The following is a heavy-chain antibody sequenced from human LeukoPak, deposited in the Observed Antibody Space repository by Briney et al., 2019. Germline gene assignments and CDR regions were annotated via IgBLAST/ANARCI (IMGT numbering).Heavy chain of an antibody. J-gene: IGHJ4*02. D-gene: IGHD6-19*01. CDR2: INHSGST. CDR3: ARGSVAGTDLDY. CDR1: GGSISSYY. Sequence: SETLSLTCTVSGGSISSYYWSWIRQPPGKGLEWIGEINHSGSTNYNPSLKSRVTISVDTSKNQFSLKLSSVTAADTAVYYCARGSVAGTDLDYWGQGTLVTVSS. V-gene: IGHV4-34*01.